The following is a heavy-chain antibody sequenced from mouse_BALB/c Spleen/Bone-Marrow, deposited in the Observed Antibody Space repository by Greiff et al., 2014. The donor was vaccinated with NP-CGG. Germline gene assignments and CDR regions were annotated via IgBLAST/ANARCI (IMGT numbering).Heavy chain of an antibody. V-gene: IGHV14-3*02. D-gene: IGHD2-14*01. CDR2: IDPANGNT. CDR3: AQGYDWAMDY. Sequence: VQLQQSGAELVKPGASVKLSCTASGFNIKDTYMHWVKQRPEQGLEWIGRIDPANGNTKYDPKFQGKATITADTSSNTAYLQPNNLTSEDTAVYYCAQGYDWAMDYWGQGTSVTVSS. J-gene: IGHJ4*01. CDR1: GFNIKDTY.